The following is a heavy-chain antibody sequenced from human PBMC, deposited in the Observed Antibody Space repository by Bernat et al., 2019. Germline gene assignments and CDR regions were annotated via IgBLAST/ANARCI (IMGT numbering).Heavy chain of an antibody. CDR3: ASRPPIVVVPAAT. CDR2: VSNSGGRT. CDR1: GFTFSTYA. J-gene: IGHJ6*04. Sequence: EVQLLESGGGLVQPGGSLRLSCAASGFTFSTYAMTWVRQAPGKGLEWLSGVSNSGGRTYYADSGKGRFTISRDNSKNTLYLQMISLRVEDTAVYYCASRPPIVVVPAATWGKGTTVTVSS. V-gene: IGHV3-23*01. D-gene: IGHD2-2*01.